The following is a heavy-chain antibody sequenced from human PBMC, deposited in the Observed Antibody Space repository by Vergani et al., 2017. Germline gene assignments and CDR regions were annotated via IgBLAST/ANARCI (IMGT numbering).Heavy chain of an antibody. CDR3: ARSRPYCTSGSCPAI. V-gene: IGHV4-30-4*08. D-gene: IGHD2-15*01. CDR1: GGSISSCDYY. J-gene: IGHJ4*02. Sequence: QVQLQESGPGLVKPSQTLSRTCTVSGGSISSCDYYWSWIRQPPGKGLEWIGYIYYNGNTYYNPSLKSRVTISVDTSKNQFSLKLSPVTAADTAVYYCARSRPYCTSGSCPAIWGQGTLVTVSS. CDR2: IYYNGNT.